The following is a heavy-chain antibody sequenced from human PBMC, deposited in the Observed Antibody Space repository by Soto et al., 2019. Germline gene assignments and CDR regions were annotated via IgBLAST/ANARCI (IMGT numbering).Heavy chain of an antibody. D-gene: IGHD3-10*01. CDR1: GYTFTSYG. V-gene: IGHV1-18*01. CDR3: ARVFMGSGSYPKIYYYYYYMDV. J-gene: IGHJ6*03. CDR2: ISAYNGNT. Sequence: VQLVQSGAEVKKPGASVKVSCKASGYTFTSYGISWVRQAPGQGLEWMGWISAYNGNTNYAQKLQGRVTMTTDTSTSTAYMELRSLRSDDTAVYYCARVFMGSGSYPKIYYYYYYMDVWGKGTTVTGSS.